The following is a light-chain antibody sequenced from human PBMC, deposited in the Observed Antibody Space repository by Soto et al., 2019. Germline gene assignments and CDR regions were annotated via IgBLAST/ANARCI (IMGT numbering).Light chain of an antibody. CDR3: QQYNNWPPT. Sequence: DIQMTQSPSTLSATAGDRVTITCRASQSISSWLAWYQHKPGKAPKLLIYDASNLDSGVPSRFSGSGSGTEFTLTISSLQSEDFAVYYCQQYNNWPPTFGRGTRLEIK. V-gene: IGKV1-5*01. J-gene: IGKJ5*01. CDR1: QSISSW. CDR2: DAS.